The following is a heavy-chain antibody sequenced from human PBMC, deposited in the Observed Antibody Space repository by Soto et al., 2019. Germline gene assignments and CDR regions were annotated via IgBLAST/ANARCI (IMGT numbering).Heavy chain of an antibody. D-gene: IGHD2-21*01. V-gene: IGHV4-30-4*08. J-gene: IGHJ4*02. CDR1: GGSISSGGYY. CDR3: ASGLSGDKVDQ. CDR2: IYYSGST. Sequence: ASETLSLTXTVSGGSISSGGYYWSWIRQHPGKGLEWIGYIYYSGSTYYNPSFKSRVTISLDTSKSQFSLNLNSVTAADTAVYYCASGLSGDKVDQWGQGTLVTVSS.